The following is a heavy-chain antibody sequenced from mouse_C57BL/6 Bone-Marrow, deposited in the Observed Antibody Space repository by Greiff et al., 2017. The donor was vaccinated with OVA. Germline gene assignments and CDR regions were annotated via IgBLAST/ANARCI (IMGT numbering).Heavy chain of an antibody. CDR1: GYTFTSYW. V-gene: IGHV1-7*01. D-gene: IGHD1-1*01. CDR2: INPSSGYT. Sequence: QVQLQQSGAELAKPGASVKLSCKASGYTFTSYWMHWVKQRPGQGLEWIGYINPSSGYTKYNQKFKDKATLTADKSSSTAYMQLSSLTYEDSAVYYCARSSYYYGSSYVGLDAMDYWGQGTSVTVSS. CDR3: ARSSYYYGSSYVGLDAMDY. J-gene: IGHJ4*01.